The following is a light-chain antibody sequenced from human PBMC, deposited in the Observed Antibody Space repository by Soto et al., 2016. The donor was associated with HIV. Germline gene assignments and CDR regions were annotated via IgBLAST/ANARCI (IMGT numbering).Light chain of an antibody. Sequence: SYVLTQPRSVSVAPGKTARITCGGNNIGSESVHWYQQEPGQAPVLVVHDDSERPSGIPERFSGSNSGNTATLTISRVEAGDEADYYCQVWESSSDHWVFGGGTKLTVL. V-gene: IGLV3-21*03. CDR1: NIGSES. J-gene: IGLJ3*02. CDR2: DDS. CDR3: QVWESSSDHWV.